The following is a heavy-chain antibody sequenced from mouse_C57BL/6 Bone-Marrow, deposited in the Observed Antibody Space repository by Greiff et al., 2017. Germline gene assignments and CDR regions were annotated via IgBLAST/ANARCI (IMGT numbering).Heavy chain of an antibody. CDR2: ISNGGGST. V-gene: IGHV5-12*01. D-gene: IGHD2-4*01. CDR1: GFTFSDYY. Sequence: EVKLMESGGGLVQPGGSLKLSCAASGFTFSDYYMYWVRQTPEKRLEWVAYISNGGGSTYYPDTVKGRFTISRDNAKNTLYLQMSRLKSEDTAMYYCAREDYPWYFDVWGTGTTVTVSS. J-gene: IGHJ1*03. CDR3: AREDYPWYFDV.